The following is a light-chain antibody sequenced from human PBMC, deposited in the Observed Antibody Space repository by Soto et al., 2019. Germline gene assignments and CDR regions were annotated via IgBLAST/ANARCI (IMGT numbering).Light chain of an antibody. J-gene: IGKJ1*01. V-gene: IGKV1-5*03. CDR2: EAS. Sequence: DIQMTQSPSTLSASVGDRVTITCRASQSISGSLAWYQQKPGKAPKLLIYEASNLKSGVPSRFSGSGSGTEYTLTISSLKPDDSANYYCQQYNGYWTCGQGTRVEIK. CDR1: QSISGS. CDR3: QQYNGYWT.